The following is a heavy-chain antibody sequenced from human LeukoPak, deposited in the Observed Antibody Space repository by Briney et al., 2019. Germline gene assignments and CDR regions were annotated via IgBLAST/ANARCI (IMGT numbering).Heavy chain of an antibody. CDR3: AKGYSGSYWGTCFDY. CDR2: ISWNSGSI. V-gene: IGHV3-9*01. Sequence: GGSPRLSCAASGFTFDDYAMHWVRQAPGKGLEWVSGISWNSGSIGYADSVKGRFTISRDNAKNSLYLQMNSLRAEDTALYYCAKGYSGSYWGTCFDYWGQGTLVTVSS. D-gene: IGHD1-26*01. J-gene: IGHJ4*02. CDR1: GFTFDDYA.